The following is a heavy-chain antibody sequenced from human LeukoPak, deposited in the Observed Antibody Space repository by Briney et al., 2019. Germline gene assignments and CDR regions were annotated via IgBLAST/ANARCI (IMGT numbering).Heavy chain of an antibody. V-gene: IGHV3-74*01. Sequence: GGSLRLSCAASGFTFSSYWMHWVRQAPGMGLVWVSRINSDGSITNYADSVKGRFTISRDNVENTLYLQMNSLTAEDTAVYYCWVPATAGEGDYWGQGTLVTVPS. CDR1: GFTFSSYW. CDR2: INSDGSIT. J-gene: IGHJ4*02. CDR3: WVPATAGEGDY. D-gene: IGHD3-16*01.